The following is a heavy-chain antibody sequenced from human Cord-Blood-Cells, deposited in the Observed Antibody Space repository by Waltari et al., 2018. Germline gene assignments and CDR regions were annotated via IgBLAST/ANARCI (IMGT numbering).Heavy chain of an antibody. V-gene: IGHV4-59*01. Sequence: QVQLQESGPGLVKPSETLSLTCTVSGGSISSYYWSWIRQPPGKGLAWIGYIYYSGSTNYNPSLKSRVTISVDTSKNQFSLKLSSVTAADTVVYYCARGRYDYYGSGSYRGFDYWGQGTLVTVSS. J-gene: IGHJ4*02. CDR1: GGSISSYY. CDR2: IYYSGST. D-gene: IGHD3-10*01. CDR3: ARGRYDYYGSGSYRGFDY.